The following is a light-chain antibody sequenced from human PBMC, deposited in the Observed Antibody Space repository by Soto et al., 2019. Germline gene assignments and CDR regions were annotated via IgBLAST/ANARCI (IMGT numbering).Light chain of an antibody. CDR1: CSDIGAYNF. Sequence: QSALTQPASVSGSPGQSITISCTGTCSDIGAYNFVSWYQQHPGEVPKLILYDVNVRPSGVSNRFSGSKSGNTASLTISGLQAEDEADYYCTSWTTSTTMIFGGGTKVTVL. V-gene: IGLV2-14*03. CDR3: TSWTTSTTMI. J-gene: IGLJ2*01. CDR2: DVN.